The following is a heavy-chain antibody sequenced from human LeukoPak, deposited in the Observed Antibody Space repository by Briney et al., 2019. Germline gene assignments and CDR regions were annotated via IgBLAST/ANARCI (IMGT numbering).Heavy chain of an antibody. CDR2: ISDDGVNK. D-gene: IGHD2-15*01. J-gene: IGHJ4*02. Sequence: PGGSLRLSRAASGFTFSSYGMHWVRQAPGKGLEWVAVISDDGVNKYYIDSVKGRFTISRDNSKNTLYLQMNSLRDEDTAVYYCASGLLGCRGGSCYPTDYWGQGTLVIVSS. CDR3: ASGLLGCRGGSCYPTDY. CDR1: GFTFSSYG. V-gene: IGHV3-30*03.